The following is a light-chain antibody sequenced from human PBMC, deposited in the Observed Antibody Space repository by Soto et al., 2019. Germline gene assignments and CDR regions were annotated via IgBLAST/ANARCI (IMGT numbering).Light chain of an antibody. J-gene: IGKJ5*01. CDR2: GAS. V-gene: IGKV3-20*01. Sequence: EVVLTQSPGTLSLSPGERATLSCRASESVSSHLAWYQQKPGQAPRLLIYGASNRATGIPDRFSGSGSGTDFTLTINRLEPEDFAVYYCQQYGSSGTFGQGTRLEI. CDR1: ESVSSH. CDR3: QQYGSSGT.